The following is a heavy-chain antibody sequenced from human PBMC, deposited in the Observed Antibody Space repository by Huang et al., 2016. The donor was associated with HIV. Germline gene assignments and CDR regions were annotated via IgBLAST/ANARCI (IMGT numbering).Heavy chain of an antibody. V-gene: IGHV4-34*02. CDR1: GGSFNNYY. CDR2: INHRGTA. J-gene: IGHJ6*02. Sequence: QVQLQQWGAGVLKPSEPLSLTCAVYGGSFNNYYWSWVRQLPGRRLERHGEINHRGTANYNPARKNGVTMSVDPSKKQFSLGLASVTAADTAVYFCARVPTPSYYDPWNISPAHEDVYYYNMDVWGQGTTVIVSS. D-gene: IGHD3-10*01. CDR3: ARVPTPSYYDPWNISPAHEDVYYYNMDV.